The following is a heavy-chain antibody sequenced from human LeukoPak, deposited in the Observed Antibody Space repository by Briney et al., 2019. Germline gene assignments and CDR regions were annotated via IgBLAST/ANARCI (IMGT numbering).Heavy chain of an antibody. CDR1: GGTFSSYA. V-gene: IGHV1-69*04. CDR3: ARTSSGYYTLPDY. D-gene: IGHD3-22*01. J-gene: IGHJ4*02. CDR2: IIPILGIA. Sequence: ASVKVSCKASGGTFSSYAISWVRQAPGQGLEWMGRIIPILGIANYAQKLQGRVTMTTDTSTSTAYMELRSLRSDDTAVYYCARTSSGYYTLPDYWGQGTLVTVSS.